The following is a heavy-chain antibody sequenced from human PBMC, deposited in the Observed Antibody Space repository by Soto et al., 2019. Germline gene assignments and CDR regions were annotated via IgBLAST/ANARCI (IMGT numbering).Heavy chain of an antibody. D-gene: IGHD3-10*01. Sequence: QVQLQQWGAGLLKPSETLSLTCAVYGGSFSGYQWTWIRQTPGKRLEWIGEINDSGNINYNPSLKSSVRIGEDKRKKQISLKLSSVTAADTAVYYCARGLILWFGEFSRRGGYYYYMDVWGKGTTVNVSS. CDR2: INDSGNI. V-gene: IGHV4-34*01. J-gene: IGHJ6*03. CDR1: GGSFSGYQ. CDR3: ARGLILWFGEFSRRGGYYYYMDV.